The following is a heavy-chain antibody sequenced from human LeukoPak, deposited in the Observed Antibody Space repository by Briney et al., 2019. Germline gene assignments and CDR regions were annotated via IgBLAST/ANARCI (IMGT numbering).Heavy chain of an antibody. CDR3: AGAQRYDYVWGSYPLR. D-gene: IGHD3-16*02. CDR2: ISSSSSYI. J-gene: IGHJ4*02. CDR1: GFTFSSYS. V-gene: IGHV3-21*01. Sequence: KSGGSLRLSCAASGFTFSSYSMNWVRQAPGKGLEWVSSISSSSSYIYYADSVKGRFTISRDNAKNSLYLQMNSLRAEDTAVYYCAGAQRYDYVWGSYPLRWGQGTLVTVSS.